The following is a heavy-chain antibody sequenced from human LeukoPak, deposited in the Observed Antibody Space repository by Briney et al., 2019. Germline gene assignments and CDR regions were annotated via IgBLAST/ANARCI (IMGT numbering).Heavy chain of an antibody. Sequence: SETLSLTCTVSDDSMGSYYWNWIRQPPGKGLEWIGYVYYSGGTNYNPSLKSRVTISLDTSKNQFSLKLSSVTAADTAVYYCARRANTAPPYYFDYWGQGTLVTVSS. CDR1: DDSMGSYY. CDR3: ARRANTAPPYYFDY. D-gene: IGHD5-18*01. V-gene: IGHV4-59*01. CDR2: VYYSGGT. J-gene: IGHJ4*02.